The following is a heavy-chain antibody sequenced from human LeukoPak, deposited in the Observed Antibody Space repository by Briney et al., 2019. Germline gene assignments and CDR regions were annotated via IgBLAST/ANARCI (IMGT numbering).Heavy chain of an antibody. Sequence: PGGSLRLSCAASGFTFINYAIHWVRHAPGKGLEWVAVISNDGSNKYYADSVKGRFTISRDNSKNTLYLQMDSLRAEDTAVYYCARGGFDGDYYFDYWGQGTLVTVSS. V-gene: IGHV3-30-3*01. D-gene: IGHD4-17*01. J-gene: IGHJ4*02. CDR1: GFTFINYA. CDR3: ARGGFDGDYYFDY. CDR2: ISNDGSNK.